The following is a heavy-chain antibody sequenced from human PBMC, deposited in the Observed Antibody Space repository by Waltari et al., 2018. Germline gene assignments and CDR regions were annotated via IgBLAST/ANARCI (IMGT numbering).Heavy chain of an antibody. CDR3: AKGAGDQPPKFDP. V-gene: IGHV4-30-4*08. CDR1: GGSIRNGHYY. D-gene: IGHD7-27*01. J-gene: IGHJ5*02. CDR2: IYYTGTT. Sequence: VQLQESGPGLVKPSQTLSRRCFVFGGSIRNGHYYWTWIRQPPGKGLEWIGYIYYTGTTYYNPSLKNRVFISVDTSKNQFSLNLTSVTAADTAVYYCAKGAGDQPPKFDPWGQGTLVTVSS.